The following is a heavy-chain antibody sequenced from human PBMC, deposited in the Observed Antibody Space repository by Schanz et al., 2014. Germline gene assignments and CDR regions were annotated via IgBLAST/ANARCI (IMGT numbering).Heavy chain of an antibody. CDR3: ASRSVYAPT. CDR1: GFTFSDYA. D-gene: IGHD2-8*01. V-gene: IGHV3-23*04. J-gene: IGHJ5*02. Sequence: EVQLVESGGGLVKPGGSLRLSCAATGFTFSDYAMSWVRQAPGKGLEWVSHIVGSGDSTYYADSVKGRFTISRDKSKNTLYLEMNSLRAEDTAVYYCASRSVYAPTWGQGILVTVSS. CDR2: IVGSGDST.